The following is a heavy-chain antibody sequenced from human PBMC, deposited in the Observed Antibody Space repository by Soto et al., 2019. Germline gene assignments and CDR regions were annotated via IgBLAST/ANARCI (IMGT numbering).Heavy chain of an antibody. CDR1: GFTFGDYA. Sequence: SLRLSCTASGFTFGDYAMSWVRQAPGKGLEWVGFIRSKAYGGTTEYAASVKGRFTISRDDSKSIAYLQMNSLKTEDTAVYYCTRVGDMITFGGVIVPTTFDYWGQGTLVTVSS. J-gene: IGHJ4*02. V-gene: IGHV3-49*04. CDR2: IRSKAYGGTT. D-gene: IGHD3-16*02. CDR3: TRVGDMITFGGVIVPTTFDY.